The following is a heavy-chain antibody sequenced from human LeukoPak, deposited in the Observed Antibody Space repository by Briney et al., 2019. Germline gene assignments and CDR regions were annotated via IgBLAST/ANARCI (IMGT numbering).Heavy chain of an antibody. Sequence: GGSLRLSCVASGFTVGTNYMSWVRQAPGKGLEWVSLIYSGSSTYYANSVKGRFTISRDNSKNTVYLQMNSLRAEDTAVYYCARVPYGNYHYYYTDVWGKGTTVTVSS. CDR2: IYSGSST. J-gene: IGHJ6*03. D-gene: IGHD3-10*01. CDR3: ARVPYGNYHYYYTDV. CDR1: GFTVGTNY. V-gene: IGHV3-53*01.